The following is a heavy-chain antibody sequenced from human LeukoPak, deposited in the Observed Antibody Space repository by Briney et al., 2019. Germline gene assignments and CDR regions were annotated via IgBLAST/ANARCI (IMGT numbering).Heavy chain of an antibody. CDR1: GFTFSSYW. V-gene: IGHV3-7*01. CDR2: INPDGNKK. J-gene: IGHJ4*02. CDR3: ARDLAYSRLDY. Sequence: GGSLRLSCAASGFTFSSYWMTWIRQAPGKGLEWVASINPDGNKKYSADSVKGRFTISRDNAENSLYLQMNSLRVEDTAFYYCARDLAYSRLDYWGQGMLVTVSS. D-gene: IGHD5-18*01.